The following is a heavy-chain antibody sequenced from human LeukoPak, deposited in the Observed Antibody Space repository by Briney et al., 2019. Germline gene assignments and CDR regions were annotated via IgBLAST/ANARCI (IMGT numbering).Heavy chain of an antibody. Sequence: ASVKVSCKASGYTFTGYYMHWVRHAPGQGLEWMGWINPNSGGTNYAQKFQGWVTMTRDTSISAAYMELSRLRSDDTAVYYCARGLGSGSFYDAFDIWGQGTMVIVSS. CDR3: ARGLGSGSFYDAFDI. V-gene: IGHV1-2*04. CDR2: INPNSGGT. D-gene: IGHD3-10*01. J-gene: IGHJ3*02. CDR1: GYTFTGYY.